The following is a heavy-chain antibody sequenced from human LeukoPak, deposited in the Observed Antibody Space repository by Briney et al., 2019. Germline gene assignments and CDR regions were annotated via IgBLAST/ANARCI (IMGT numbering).Heavy chain of an antibody. J-gene: IGHJ4*02. V-gene: IGHV3-7*01. D-gene: IGHD4-23*01. CDR2: IKEDGSEI. CDR3: ARDRGYSTFNY. Sequence: GGSLRLSCAASAFTFSNYWMSWVRQAPGKGLEWVANIKEDGSEINYVDSVKGRFTISRDNAKNSLYLQMNSLRVDDTAVYYCARDRGYSTFNYWGQGTLVTVSS. CDR1: AFTFSNYW.